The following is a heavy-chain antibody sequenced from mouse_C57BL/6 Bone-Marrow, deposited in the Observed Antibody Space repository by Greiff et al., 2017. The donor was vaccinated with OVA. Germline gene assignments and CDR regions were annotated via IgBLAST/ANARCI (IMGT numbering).Heavy chain of an antibody. J-gene: IGHJ4*01. V-gene: IGHV5-9*01. Sequence: EVKLMESGGGLVKPGGSLKLSCAASGFTFSSYTMSWVRQTPEKRLEWVATISGGGGNTYYPDSVKGRFTISRDNAKNTLYLQMSSLRSEDTALYYCARSYAMDYWGQGTSVTVSS. CDR3: ARSYAMDY. CDR1: GFTFSSYT. CDR2: ISGGGGNT.